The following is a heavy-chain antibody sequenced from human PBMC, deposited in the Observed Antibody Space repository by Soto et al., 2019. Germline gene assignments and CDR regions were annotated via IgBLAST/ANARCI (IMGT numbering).Heavy chain of an antibody. CDR2: IYYSGST. D-gene: IGHD6-13*01. CDR1: GGSISSSSYY. Sequence: SETLSLTCTVSGGSISSSSYYWGWIRQPPGKGLEWIGSIYYSGSTYYNPSLKSRVTISVDTSKNQFSLKLSSVTAADTAVYYCASSSWYSPHPSYYMDVWGKGTTVTGS. CDR3: ASSSWYSPHPSYYMDV. V-gene: IGHV4-39*01. J-gene: IGHJ6*03.